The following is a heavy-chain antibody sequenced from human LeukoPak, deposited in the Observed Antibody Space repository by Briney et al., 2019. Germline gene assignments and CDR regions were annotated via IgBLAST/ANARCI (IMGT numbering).Heavy chain of an antibody. V-gene: IGHV1-8*02. J-gene: IGHJ5*02. D-gene: IGHD4-11*01. CDR3: ARAVTTIAPNWFDP. CDR1: GYTFTSYG. Sequence: ASVKVSCKASGYTFTSYGINWVRQATGQGLEWMGWMNPNSGNTGYAQKFQGRVTMTRNTSISTAYMELSSLRSEDTAVYYCARAVTTIAPNWFDPWGQGTLVTVSS. CDR2: MNPNSGNT.